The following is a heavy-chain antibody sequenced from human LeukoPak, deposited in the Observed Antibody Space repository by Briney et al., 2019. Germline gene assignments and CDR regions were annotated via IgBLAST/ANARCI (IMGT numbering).Heavy chain of an antibody. CDR3: ARGAWELLPKFVFDY. J-gene: IGHJ4*02. CDR1: GFTFSSYG. Sequence: GRSLRLSCAASGFTFSSYGMHWVRQAPGEGLERGAVIWYEGRKKYYADSVKGRLIISRDNSKNALYVQMNSLRAEDTAVYFCARGAWELLPKFVFDYWGQGTLVTVSS. D-gene: IGHD1-26*01. V-gene: IGHV3-33*01. CDR2: IWYEGRKK.